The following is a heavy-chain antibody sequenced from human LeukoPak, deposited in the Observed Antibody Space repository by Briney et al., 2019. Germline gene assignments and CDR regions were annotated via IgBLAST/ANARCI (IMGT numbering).Heavy chain of an antibody. CDR3: ARLSTYYDFWSPLDY. Sequence: SETLSLTRTVSGASVSSHYWSWIRQPPGKGLEWIGYVSYSGGTNYNPSLKSRVTISLDTSKDQFSLRLNSVTAADTAVYYCARLSTYYDFWSPLDYWGQGTLVTVSS. J-gene: IGHJ4*02. CDR1: GASVSSHY. D-gene: IGHD3-3*01. V-gene: IGHV4-59*02. CDR2: VSYSGGT.